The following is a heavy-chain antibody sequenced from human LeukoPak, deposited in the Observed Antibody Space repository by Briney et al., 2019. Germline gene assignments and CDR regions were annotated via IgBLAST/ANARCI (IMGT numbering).Heavy chain of an antibody. CDR3: ARSGAGSLGPPNSSGWVDY. V-gene: IGHV4-34*01. CDR2: INHSGST. CDR1: GGSFSGYY. D-gene: IGHD6-19*01. Sequence: PSETLSLTCAVYGGSFSGYYWSWIRQPPGKGLEWIGEINHSGSTNYNPSLKSRVTISVDTSKNQFSLKLSSVTAADTAVYYCARSGAGSLGPPNSSGWVDYWGQGTLVTVSS. J-gene: IGHJ4*02.